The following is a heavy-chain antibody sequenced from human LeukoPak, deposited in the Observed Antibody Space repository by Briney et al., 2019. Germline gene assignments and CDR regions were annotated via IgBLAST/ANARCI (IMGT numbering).Heavy chain of an antibody. D-gene: IGHD3-10*01. J-gene: IGHJ6*03. CDR2: INHSGST. Sequence: SETLSLTCAVYGGSFSGCYWSWIRQPPGKGLEWIGEINHSGSTNYNPSLKSRVTISVDTSKNQFSLRLSSVTAADTAVYYCAREDSGSYYNYYYFYMDVWGKGTTVTISS. CDR1: GGSFSGCY. V-gene: IGHV4-34*01. CDR3: AREDSGSYYNYYYFYMDV.